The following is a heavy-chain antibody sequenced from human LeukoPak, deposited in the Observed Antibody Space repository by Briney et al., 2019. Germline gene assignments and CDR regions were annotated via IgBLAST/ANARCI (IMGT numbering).Heavy chain of an antibody. CDR2: IKRDGSEK. CDR3: ARDPLYCSSTSCPPDY. J-gene: IGHJ4*02. CDR1: GFTFSSYW. D-gene: IGHD2-2*01. Sequence: GGSLRLSCAASGFTFSSYWMSWVRQAPGKGLEWVANIKRDGSEKYYVDSVKGRFTISRDNAKNSLYMQMNSLRAEDTAVYYCARDPLYCSSTSCPPDYWGQGTLVTVSS. V-gene: IGHV3-7*01.